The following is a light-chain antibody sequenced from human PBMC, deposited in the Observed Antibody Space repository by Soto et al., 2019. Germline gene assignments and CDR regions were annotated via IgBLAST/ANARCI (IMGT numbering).Light chain of an antibody. Sequence: EIVMTHSPATLSASPGERATLSCRASQSVWYNLAWYQQKPGQAPRLLIYGASTRATGIPARFSGSGSGTEFTLTISSLQSEDFAVYYCQHYNKWPIFTFGPGTKVDIK. CDR1: QSVWYN. J-gene: IGKJ3*01. CDR3: QHYNKWPIFT. CDR2: GAS. V-gene: IGKV3D-15*01.